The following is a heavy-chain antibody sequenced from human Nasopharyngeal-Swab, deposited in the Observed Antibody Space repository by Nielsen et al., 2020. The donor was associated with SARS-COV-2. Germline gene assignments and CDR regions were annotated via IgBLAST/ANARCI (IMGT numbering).Heavy chain of an antibody. J-gene: IGHJ6*02. CDR3: ARDELMVYYYYGMDV. D-gene: IGHD2-8*01. Sequence: WIRQPPGKGLEWIGEIYHSGSTNYNPSLKSRVTISVDKSKSQFSLKLSSVTAADTAVYYCARDELMVYYYYGMDVWGQGTTGTVSS. V-gene: IGHV4-4*02. CDR2: IYHSGST.